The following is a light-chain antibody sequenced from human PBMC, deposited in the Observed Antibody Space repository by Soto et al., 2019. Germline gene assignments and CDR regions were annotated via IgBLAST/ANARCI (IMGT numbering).Light chain of an antibody. V-gene: IGLV2-14*03. CDR2: DVS. J-gene: IGLJ1*01. Sequence: QSALTQSASVSGSPGQSITISCTGTSSDVGGYNYVSWYQQHPGKAPKLMIYDVSNRPSGVSNRFSGSKSGNTASLTISGLQAEDEADYYCSSYSSTNTHVFGTGTKLTVL. CDR1: SSDVGGYNY. CDR3: SSYSSTNTHV.